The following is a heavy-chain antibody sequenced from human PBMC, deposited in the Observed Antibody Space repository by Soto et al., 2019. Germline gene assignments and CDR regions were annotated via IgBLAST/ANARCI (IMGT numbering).Heavy chain of an antibody. CDR2: MNPNSGNT. CDR1: GYTFTSYD. J-gene: IGHJ6*03. Sequence: ASVKVSCKASGYTFTSYDINWVRQAPGQGLEWMGWMNPNSGNTGYAQKFQGRVTMTMSTSISTAYMELSSLRSEDTAVYYCAKVRGGTEKYYYYYMDVWGKGTTVTVSS. V-gene: IGHV1-8*01. D-gene: IGHD1-1*01. CDR3: AKVRGGTEKYYYYYMDV.